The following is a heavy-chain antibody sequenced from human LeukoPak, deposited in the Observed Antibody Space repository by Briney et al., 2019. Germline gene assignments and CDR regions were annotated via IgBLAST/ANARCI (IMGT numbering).Heavy chain of an antibody. Sequence: SETLSLTCVVSGASISSGGYSWSWIRQPPGKGLEWIGCIYHSGGTLYNPSLKSRVTMSVDMSKNQISLNLNSVTAADTAVYYCARDIWGSSTWGPGTLVTVSS. V-gene: IGHV4-30-2*01. CDR1: GASISSGGYS. D-gene: IGHD3-16*01. CDR3: ARDIWGSST. CDR2: IYHSGGT. J-gene: IGHJ5*02.